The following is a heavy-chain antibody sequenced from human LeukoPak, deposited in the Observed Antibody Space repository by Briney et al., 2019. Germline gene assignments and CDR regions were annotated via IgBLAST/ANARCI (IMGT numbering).Heavy chain of an antibody. D-gene: IGHD4-17*01. Sequence: GGSLRLSCAASGFTFSSYWMSWVRQAPGKGLEWVANIKQDGSEKYYVDSVKGRFTISRDNAKNSLYLQMNSLRAEDTAVYYCARGCVESAVTTKYYFDYWGQGTLVTVSS. CDR2: IKQDGSEK. J-gene: IGHJ4*02. V-gene: IGHV3-7*01. CDR1: GFTFSSYW. CDR3: ARGCVESAVTTKYYFDY.